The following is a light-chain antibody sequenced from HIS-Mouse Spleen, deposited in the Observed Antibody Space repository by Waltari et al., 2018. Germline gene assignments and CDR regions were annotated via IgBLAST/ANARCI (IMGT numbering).Light chain of an antibody. CDR2: DVR. CDR1: SSDVGVYNY. Sequence: QSALTQPASVSGSPGQSITISCTGTSSDVGVYNYVSWYQQHPGKAPKLMIYDVRNRPSGVSNRFSGSKSGNTASLTISGLQAEDEADYYCSSYTSSSFNVVFGGGTKLTVL. J-gene: IGLJ2*01. CDR3: SSYTSSSFNVV. V-gene: IGLV2-14*03.